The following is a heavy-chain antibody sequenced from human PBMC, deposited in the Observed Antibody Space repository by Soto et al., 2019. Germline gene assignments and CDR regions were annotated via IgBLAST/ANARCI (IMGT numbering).Heavy chain of an antibody. V-gene: IGHV1-2*02. CDR2: INPKNGDT. CDR3: AGSTVLETGSAPFDF. D-gene: IGHD2-8*02. J-gene: IGHJ4*02. Sequence: ASVKVSCKASGYTFTGHYLHWVRQAPGQRPEWMGWINPKNGDTIYTQKLQGRVTMTRDPSISTAFMELSRLNSDDTAVYFCAGSTVLETGSAPFDFWGQGTLVTVSS. CDR1: GYTFTGHY.